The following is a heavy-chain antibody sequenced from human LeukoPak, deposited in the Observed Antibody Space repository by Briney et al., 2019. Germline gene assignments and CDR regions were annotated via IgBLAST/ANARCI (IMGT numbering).Heavy chain of an antibody. Sequence: SETLSLTCAAYGGSFSGYYWSWIRQPPGKGLEWIGEINHSGSTNYNPSLKSRVTISVDTSKNQFSLKLSSVTAADTAVYYCARPASYWGQGTLVTVSS. CDR2: INHSGST. V-gene: IGHV4-34*01. CDR3: ARPASY. J-gene: IGHJ4*02. CDR1: GGSFSGYY.